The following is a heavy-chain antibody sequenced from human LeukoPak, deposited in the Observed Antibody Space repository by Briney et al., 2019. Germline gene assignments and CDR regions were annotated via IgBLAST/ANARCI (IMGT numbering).Heavy chain of an antibody. CDR3: ARDGDPSGSYFDF. CDR2: IYYSGST. V-gene: IGHV4-59*01. Sequence: SETLSLTCTVSGGSISSYYWSWIRQPPGEGLEWIGHIYYSGSTNYNPSLRSRVTISVDTSKNQFSLRLSSMTPADTAVYYCARDGDPSGSYFDFWGQGTVVTVSS. D-gene: IGHD1-26*01. J-gene: IGHJ4*02. CDR1: GGSISSYY.